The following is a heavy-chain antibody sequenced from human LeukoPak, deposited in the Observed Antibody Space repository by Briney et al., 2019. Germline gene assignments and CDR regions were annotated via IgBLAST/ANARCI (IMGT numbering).Heavy chain of an antibody. D-gene: IGHD3-22*01. Sequence: PGGSLRLSCAASGFTFSSYWMHWVRQAPGKGLAWVSRINSDGSSTSYADSVKGRFTISRDNAKNTLYLQMNSLRAEDTAVYYCARGRPPRYYYDSSGYYFGYWGQGTLVTVSS. J-gene: IGHJ4*02. V-gene: IGHV3-74*01. CDR3: ARGRPPRYYYDSSGYYFGY. CDR1: GFTFSSYW. CDR2: INSDGSST.